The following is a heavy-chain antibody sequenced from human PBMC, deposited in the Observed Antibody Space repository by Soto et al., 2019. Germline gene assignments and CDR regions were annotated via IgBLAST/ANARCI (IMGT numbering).Heavy chain of an antibody. CDR3: VRERGLSSFYGMDV. J-gene: IGHJ6*02. CDR2: ITSSSGHI. V-gene: IGHV3-21*01. CDR1: GFTLTTYT. D-gene: IGHD3-10*01. Sequence: PGGSLRLSCEASGFTLTTYTMNWVRQASGKGLEWVSSITSSSGHIYYADSVKGRFTISRDNARNSLYLQMNSLRAEDTAVYYCVRERGLSSFYGMDVWGLGTTVTVSS.